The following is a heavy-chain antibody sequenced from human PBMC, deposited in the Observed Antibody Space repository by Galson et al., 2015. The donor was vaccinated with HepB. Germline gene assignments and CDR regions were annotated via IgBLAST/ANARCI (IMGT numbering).Heavy chain of an antibody. V-gene: IGHV1-24*01. CDR2: FDPEDGET. J-gene: IGHJ6*02. Sequence: SVKVSCKVSGYTLTELSMHWVRQAPGKGLEWMGGFDPEDGETIYAQKFQGRVTMTEDTSTDTAYMELSSLRSEDAAVYYCATLFSEHSAAGPNPAYYYYGMDVWGQGTTVTVSS. CDR3: ATLFSEHSAAGPNPAYYYYGMDV. CDR1: GYTLTELS. D-gene: IGHD6-13*01.